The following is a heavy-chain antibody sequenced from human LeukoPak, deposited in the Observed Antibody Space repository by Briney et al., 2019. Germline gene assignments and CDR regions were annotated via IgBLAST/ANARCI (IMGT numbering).Heavy chain of an antibody. CDR1: GYTFTGYY. D-gene: IGHD6-19*01. J-gene: IGHJ4*02. CDR3: AREYSSGWYGDY. Sequence: ASVKVSCKASGYTFTGYYMHWVRQAPGQGLEWMGRFNPNSGGIRYAQKFQGRVTMTRDTSISTAYMELSRLRSDDTAVYYCAREYSSGWYGDYWGQGTLVTVSS. V-gene: IGHV1-2*06. CDR2: FNPNSGGI.